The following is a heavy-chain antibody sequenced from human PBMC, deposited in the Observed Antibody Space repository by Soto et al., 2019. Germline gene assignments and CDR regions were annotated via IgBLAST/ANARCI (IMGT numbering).Heavy chain of an antibody. CDR1: GFSFSSYA. V-gene: IGHV3-64*02. D-gene: IGHD5-12*01. Sequence: GGSLRLSCAASGFSFSSYALHWVRQAPWKGLEFVSAINSYGGSTYYADSVKGRFTISRDNSKNTLYLQMGSLRAEDMAVYYCATTYGGTWLQLNYWGQGILVTVSS. J-gene: IGHJ4*02. CDR2: INSYGGST. CDR3: ATTYGGTWLQLNY.